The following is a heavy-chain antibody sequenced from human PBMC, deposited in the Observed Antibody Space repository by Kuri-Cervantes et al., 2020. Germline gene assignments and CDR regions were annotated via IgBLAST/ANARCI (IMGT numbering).Heavy chain of an antibody. CDR1: GGSISSSSYY. D-gene: IGHD3-22*01. V-gene: IGHV4-39*07. CDR3: ARDFFLVNSSGPR. Sequence: SETLSLTCTVSGGSISSSSYYWGWIRQPPGKGLEWIGEINHSGSTNYNPSLKSRVTISVDTSKNQFSLKLSSVTAADTAVYYCARDFFLVNSSGPRWGQGTLVTVSS. J-gene: IGHJ4*02. CDR2: INHSGST.